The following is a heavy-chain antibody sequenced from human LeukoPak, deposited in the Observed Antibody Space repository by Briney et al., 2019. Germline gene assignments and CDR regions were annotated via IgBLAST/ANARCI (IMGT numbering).Heavy chain of an antibody. J-gene: IGHJ4*02. Sequence: SVKVSCKASGGTFSSYAISWVRQAPGQGLEWMGGIIPIFGTANYAQKFQGRVTITADESTSTAYMELRSLRSDDTAVYYCARGRPTYYDFWSGYYPPYYFDYWGQGTLVTVSS. CDR2: IIPIFGTA. D-gene: IGHD3-3*01. V-gene: IGHV1-69*13. CDR3: ARGRPTYYDFWSGYYPPYYFDY. CDR1: GGTFSSYA.